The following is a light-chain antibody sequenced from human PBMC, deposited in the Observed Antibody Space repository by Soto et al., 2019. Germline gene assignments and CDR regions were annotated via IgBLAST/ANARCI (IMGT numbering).Light chain of an antibody. Sequence: QSALTQPPSASGSLGQSVTISCTGTSSDGGGYNYVSWHQQHPGKAPKVMIYEVTKRPPGVPDRFSCAKSGNTASLPVSGLQPEDEADYYCCSFAGGGNPVLLGGGTKLTVL. J-gene: IGLJ2*01. CDR3: CSFAGGGNPVL. CDR1: SSDGGGYNY. CDR2: EVT. V-gene: IGLV2-8*01.